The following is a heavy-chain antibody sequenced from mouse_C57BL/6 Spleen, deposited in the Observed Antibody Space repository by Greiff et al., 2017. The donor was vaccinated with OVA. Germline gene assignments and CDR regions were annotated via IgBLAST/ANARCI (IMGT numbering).Heavy chain of an antibody. Sequence: EVQRVESGGGLVQPKGSLKLSCAASGFSFNTYAMNWVRQAPGKGLEWVARIRSKSNNYATYYADSVKDRFTISRDDSESMLYLQMNNLKTEDTAMYYCVRHGYNFDYWGQGTTLTVSS. CDR1: GFSFNTYA. CDR2: IRSKSNNYAT. J-gene: IGHJ2*01. D-gene: IGHD2-2*01. V-gene: IGHV10-1*01. CDR3: VRHGYNFDY.